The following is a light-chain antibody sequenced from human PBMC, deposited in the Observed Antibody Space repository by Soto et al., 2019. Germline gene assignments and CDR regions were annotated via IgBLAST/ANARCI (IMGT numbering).Light chain of an antibody. CDR2: GAS. CDR3: QQYGSSGT. V-gene: IGKV3-20*01. J-gene: IGKJ1*01. Sequence: ILFTQSPGTLSLSPRERATLSCRASQSVSNNYLAWYQQKPGQAPRLLIYGASNRATGIPDRCSGSGSGTDFTLTISRLEPEDFAVYYCQQYGSSGTFGQGTKV. CDR1: QSVSNNY.